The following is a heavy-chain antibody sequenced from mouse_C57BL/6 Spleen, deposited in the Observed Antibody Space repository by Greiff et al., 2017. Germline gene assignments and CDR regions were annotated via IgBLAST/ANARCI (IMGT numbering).Heavy chain of an antibody. CDR1: GYTFTSYW. D-gene: IGHD1-1*01. V-gene: IGHV1-55*01. CDR2: IYPGSGST. Sequence: QVQLKQPGAELVKPGASVKMSCKASGYTFTSYWITWVKQRPGQGLEWIGDIYPGSGSTNYNEKFKSKATLTVDTSSSTAYMQLSSLTSEDSAVYYCARSYGSSYGGYFDVWGTGTTVTVSS. CDR3: ARSYGSSYGGYFDV. J-gene: IGHJ1*03.